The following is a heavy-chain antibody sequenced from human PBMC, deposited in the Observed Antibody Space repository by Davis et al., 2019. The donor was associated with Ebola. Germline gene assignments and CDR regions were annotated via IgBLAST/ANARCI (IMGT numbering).Heavy chain of an antibody. V-gene: IGHV3-23*01. CDR1: GFTFTSYS. CDR2: ISGSGST. D-gene: IGHD4-17*01. CDR3: AKGSLYGSRSITAGMDV. J-gene: IGHJ6*02. Sequence: GESLKISCAASGFTFTSYSMTWVRQTPGKGLEWVSDISGSGSTYYADSVKGRFTFSRDNSKNTLYLQMNSLRAEDTAIYYCAKGSLYGSRSITAGMDVWGQGTTVTVSS.